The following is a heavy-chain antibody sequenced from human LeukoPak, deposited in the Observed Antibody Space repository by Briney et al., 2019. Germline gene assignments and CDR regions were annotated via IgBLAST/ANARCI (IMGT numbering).Heavy chain of an antibody. J-gene: IGHJ4*02. Sequence: SVKVSCKASGGTFSSYAISWVRQAPGQGLEWMGGIIPIFGTANYAQKFQGRVTITADESTSTAYMELSSLRSEDTAVYYCARYGRGTSPSRFDYWGQGTLVTVSS. CDR2: IIPIFGTA. D-gene: IGHD2-2*01. V-gene: IGHV1-69*13. CDR3: ARYGRGTSPSRFDY. CDR1: GGTFSSYA.